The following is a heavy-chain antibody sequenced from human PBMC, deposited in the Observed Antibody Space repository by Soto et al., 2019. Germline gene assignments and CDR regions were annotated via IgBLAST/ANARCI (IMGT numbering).Heavy chain of an antibody. Sequence: ASVKVSCKASGYTFTSYGISWVRQAPGQGLEWMGWISAYNGNTNYAQKLQGRGTMTTDTSTSTAYMELRSLRSDDTAVYYCARIPGTTGTVVGWFDPWGQGTLVTVSS. J-gene: IGHJ5*02. CDR3: ARIPGTTGTVVGWFDP. CDR2: ISAYNGNT. V-gene: IGHV1-18*01. D-gene: IGHD1-1*01. CDR1: GYTFTSYG.